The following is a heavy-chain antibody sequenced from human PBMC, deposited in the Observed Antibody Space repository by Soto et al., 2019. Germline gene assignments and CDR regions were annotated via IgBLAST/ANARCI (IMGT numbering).Heavy chain of an antibody. CDR3: AKDRAVRAASYYFDY. Sequence: LRLSCEASGFTFSNYGMHWVRQAPGKGLEWVAVIASDGRDKKFADSVKGRFTISRDNSRDTLYLQMNSLRPEDTALYYCAKDRAVRAASYYFDYWGQGTLVTVSS. CDR2: IASDGRDK. J-gene: IGHJ4*02. V-gene: IGHV3-30*18. D-gene: IGHD6-13*01. CDR1: GFTFSNYG.